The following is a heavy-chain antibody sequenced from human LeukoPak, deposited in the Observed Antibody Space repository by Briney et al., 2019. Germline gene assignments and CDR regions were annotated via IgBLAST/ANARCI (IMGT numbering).Heavy chain of an antibody. CDR1: GDSVSSNSAA. J-gene: IGHJ4*02. D-gene: IGHD1-1*01. V-gene: IGHV6-1*01. Sequence: SQTLSLTCAISGDSVSSNSAAWSWIRQSPSRGLEWLGRTYYRSTWYTYYAVSVKSRITINPDTSKNQFFLQLNSVTPEDTAVYFCARSVATGCFDYWGQGTLVTVSS. CDR3: ARSVATGCFDY. CDR2: TYYRSTWYT.